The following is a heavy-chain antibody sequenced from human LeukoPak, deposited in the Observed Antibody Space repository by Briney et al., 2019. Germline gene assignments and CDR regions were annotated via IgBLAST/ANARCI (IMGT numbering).Heavy chain of an antibody. Sequence: GGSLRLSCAASGFTLSNAWMSWVRQAPGKGLEWVGRIKSKTDGGTTDYAAPVKGRFTISRDDSKNTLYLQMNSLKTEDTAVYYCTTRGFWDTSVGMDVWGQGATVTVSS. CDR2: IKSKTDGGTT. D-gene: IGHD3-16*01. CDR1: GFTLSNAW. J-gene: IGHJ6*02. V-gene: IGHV3-15*01. CDR3: TTRGFWDTSVGMDV.